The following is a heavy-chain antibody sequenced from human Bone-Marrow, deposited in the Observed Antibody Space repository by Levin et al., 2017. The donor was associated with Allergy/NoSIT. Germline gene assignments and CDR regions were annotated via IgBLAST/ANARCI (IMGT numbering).Heavy chain of an antibody. V-gene: IGHV4-31*03. D-gene: IGHD3-10*01. CDR1: GGSISSGGYY. J-gene: IGHJ4*02. CDR3: AREGFGRFGEPSYYFDY. Sequence: PSETLSLTCTVSGGSISSGGYYWSWIRQHPGKGLEWIGYIYYSGSTYYNPSLKSRVTISVDTSKNQFSLKLSSVTAADTAVYYCAREGFGRFGEPSYYFDYWGQGTLVTVSS. CDR2: IYYSGST.